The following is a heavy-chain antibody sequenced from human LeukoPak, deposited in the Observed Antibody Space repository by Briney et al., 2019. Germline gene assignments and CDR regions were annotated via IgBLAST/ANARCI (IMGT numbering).Heavy chain of an antibody. CDR1: GFTFSSYE. Sequence: GGSLRLSCAASGFTFSSYEMNWVRQAPGKGLEWVSYISSSGSTIYYADSVRGRFTISRDSAKNSLYLQMNSLRAEDTAVYYCARGPYASGTYGRRGWVHYMDVWGNGTTVTISS. CDR2: ISSSGSTI. CDR3: ARGPYASGTYGRRGWVHYMDV. V-gene: IGHV3-48*03. J-gene: IGHJ6*03. D-gene: IGHD3-10*01.